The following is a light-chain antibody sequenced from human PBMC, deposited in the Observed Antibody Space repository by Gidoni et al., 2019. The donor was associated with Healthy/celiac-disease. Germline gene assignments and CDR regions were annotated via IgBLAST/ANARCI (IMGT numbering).Light chain of an antibody. Sequence: QSALTQPASVSGSPGQSITISCTGTSSDVGGYNYVSWYQQHPGKAPNLMIYEVSNRPSGVSNCFSGSKSGNTASLTISELQAEDEADYYCSSYTSSSTLFYVFGTGTKVTVL. CDR3: SSYTSSSTLFYV. J-gene: IGLJ1*01. CDR1: SSDVGGYNY. V-gene: IGLV2-14*01. CDR2: EVS.